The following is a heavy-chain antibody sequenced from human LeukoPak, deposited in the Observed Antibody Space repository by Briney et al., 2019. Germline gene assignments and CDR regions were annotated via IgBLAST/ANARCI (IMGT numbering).Heavy chain of an antibody. D-gene: IGHD1-26*01. J-gene: IGHJ4*02. CDR3: AKDPQYSGSYFDY. CDR2: IRYDGSNK. V-gene: IGHV3-30*02. CDR1: GFTFSSYG. Sequence: GGSLRLSCATSGFTFSSYGMHWVRQAPGKGLQWVAFIRYDGSNKYYGDSVKGRFTISRDNSKDTLFLQMNSLRAEDTAVYYCAKDPQYSGSYFDYWGQGTLVTVSS.